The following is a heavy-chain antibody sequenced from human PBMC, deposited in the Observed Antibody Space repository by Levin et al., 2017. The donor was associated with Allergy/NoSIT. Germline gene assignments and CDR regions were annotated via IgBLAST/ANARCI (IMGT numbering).Heavy chain of an antibody. CDR3: ARGGPPNYDYNWGSYRDGYFDD. CDR1: GFTFGDYA. V-gene: IGHV3-49*04. Sequence: GESLKISCTGSGFTFGDYAMSWVRQAPVKGLEWVGFIRNKAHGGTTEYAASVKGRLTISRDDSKSIAYLQMNSLKTEDTAVYFCARGGPPNYDYNWGSYRDGYFDDWGQGALVTVSS. CDR2: IRNKAHGGTT. D-gene: IGHD3-16*02. J-gene: IGHJ4*02.